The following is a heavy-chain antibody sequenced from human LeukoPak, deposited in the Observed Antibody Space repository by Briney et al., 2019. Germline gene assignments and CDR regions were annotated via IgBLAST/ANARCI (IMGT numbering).Heavy chain of an antibody. CDR1: GGSISGSNW. CDR3: VSNGWYSLEY. V-gene: IGHV4-4*02. J-gene: IGHJ4*02. Sequence: SGTLSLTCAVSGGSISGSNWWSWVRQAPGKGLEWIGEIYHSGSTNYNPSLKSRVTISVDKSKNQLSLRLNSVTAADTAVYYCVSNGWYSLEYWGQGTLVTVSS. CDR2: IYHSGST. D-gene: IGHD6-19*01.